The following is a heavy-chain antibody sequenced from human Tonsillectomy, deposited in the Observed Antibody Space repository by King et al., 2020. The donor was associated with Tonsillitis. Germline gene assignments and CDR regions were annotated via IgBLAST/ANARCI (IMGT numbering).Heavy chain of an antibody. J-gene: IGHJ4*02. Sequence: QLQESGPGLVKPSETLSLTCTVSGGSISSSSYYWGWIRQPQGKGLEWIGSIYYSGSTYYNPSLKSRVTISVDTSKNQFSRKLSSVTAADTAVYYCARQTYSSSLPDYWGQGTLVTVSS. D-gene: IGHD6-13*01. CDR2: IYYSGST. V-gene: IGHV4-39*07. CDR1: GGSISSSSYY. CDR3: ARQTYSSSLPDY.